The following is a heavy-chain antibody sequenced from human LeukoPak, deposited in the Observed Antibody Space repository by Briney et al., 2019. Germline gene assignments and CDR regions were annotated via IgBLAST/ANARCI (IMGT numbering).Heavy chain of an antibody. CDR2: ITYDGGNN. CDR1: GFTFSSYA. Sequence: GASLRISCAASGFTFSSYAIHWVRQAPGKGREWVAVITYDGGNNYYADSVKGRFTISGDNAKNKLYLQMNSLRAEDTAVYYLSRAPRILWGVLYNFDYWGQGTLVTVSA. D-gene: IGHD3-10*01. V-gene: IGHV3-30*04. J-gene: IGHJ4*02. CDR3: SRAPRILWGVLYNFDY.